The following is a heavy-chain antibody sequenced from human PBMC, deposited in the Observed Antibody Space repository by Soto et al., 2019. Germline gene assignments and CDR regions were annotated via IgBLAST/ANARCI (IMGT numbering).Heavy chain of an antibody. D-gene: IGHD6-6*01. Sequence: EVQLVESGGGLVQPGGPLDLPVEASGFTSGPLRRTGAGRAPGKGLEWVSYISSRSYTIYYVDSVKGRFTISRDNAKNSLYLQMNSLRDEDTAVYYCARGGSSSDNGMDVWGQGTTVTVSS. CDR2: ISSRSYTI. J-gene: IGHJ6*02. V-gene: IGHV3-48*02. CDR1: GFTSGPL. CDR3: ARGGSSSDNGMDV.